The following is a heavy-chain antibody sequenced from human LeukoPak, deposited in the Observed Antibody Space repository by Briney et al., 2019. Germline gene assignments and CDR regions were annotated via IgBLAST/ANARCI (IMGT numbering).Heavy chain of an antibody. V-gene: IGHV4-61*02. D-gene: IGHD4-23*01. CDR3: ARVGETGGNSGGWFDP. J-gene: IGHJ5*02. Sequence: PSETLPLTCSVSGGSITSGSYYWSWIRQPAGKGLEWIGRIYTSGSTNYNPSLKSRVTISVDKSKNQFSLKLSSVTAADTAVYYCARVGETGGNSGGWFDPWGQGTLVTVSS. CDR2: IYTSGST. CDR1: GGSITSGSYY.